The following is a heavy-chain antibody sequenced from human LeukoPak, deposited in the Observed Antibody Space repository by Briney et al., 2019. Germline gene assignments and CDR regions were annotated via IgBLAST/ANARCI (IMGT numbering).Heavy chain of an antibody. J-gene: IGHJ6*03. Sequence: ASVKVSCKASGYTFSGSYIHWVRQAPGQGLEWLGRINPNSGDTNYAQNLHGRVTMTRDTSITTAYMELNSLTSDDTAVYFCARSAEHCNNGVCFTDYYMDVWGKGTTVTISS. CDR1: GYTFSGSY. V-gene: IGHV1-2*06. D-gene: IGHD2-8*01. CDR3: ARSAEHCNNGVCFTDYYMDV. CDR2: INPNSGDT.